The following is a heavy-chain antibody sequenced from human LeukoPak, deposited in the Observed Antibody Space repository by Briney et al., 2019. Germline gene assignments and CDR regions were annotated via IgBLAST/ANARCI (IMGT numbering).Heavy chain of an antibody. Sequence: SETLSLTCIVSGGSISNYYWSWIRQPPGKGLEWIGYIYYSGSTIYNPSLRSRDTISVDTSKNQFSLKLSSVTAADTAVYYCASGAYTYYYMDVWGKGTTVTISS. V-gene: IGHV4-59*01. CDR2: IYYSGST. J-gene: IGHJ6*03. CDR1: GGSISNYY. CDR3: ASGAYTYYYMDV. D-gene: IGHD3-10*01.